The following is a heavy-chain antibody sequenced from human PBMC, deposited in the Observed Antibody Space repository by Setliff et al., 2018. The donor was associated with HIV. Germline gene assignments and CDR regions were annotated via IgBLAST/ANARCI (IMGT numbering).Heavy chain of an antibody. Sequence: GASVKVSCKASGYTFTGYYMHWVRQAPGQGLEWMGWINPNSGGTNYAQKFQGRVTMTRDTSISTAYMELTRIKSDDSAVYYCARGPAPREPTATRPFDSWGQGFLVTVSS. CDR3: ARGPAPREPTATRPFDS. CDR1: GYTFTGYY. V-gene: IGHV1-2*02. CDR2: INPNSGGT. J-gene: IGHJ4*02. D-gene: IGHD2-2*01.